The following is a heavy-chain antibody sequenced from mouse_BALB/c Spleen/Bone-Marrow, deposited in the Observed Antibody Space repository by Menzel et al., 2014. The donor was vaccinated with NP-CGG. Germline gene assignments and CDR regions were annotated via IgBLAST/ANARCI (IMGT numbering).Heavy chain of an antibody. V-gene: IGHV7-1*02. Sequence: EVKLVESGGGLVQPGGSLRLSCETSGFTFXDFYMEWVRQPPGKRLEWIAASRNKANNYSTEYSASVKGRFIVSRDTSQSILYLQMNALRAEDTAMYYCTRDGRFRRPVDYWGQGTSVTVSS. J-gene: IGHJ4*01. CDR3: TRDGRFRRPVDY. CDR1: GFTFXDFY. CDR2: SRNKANNYST.